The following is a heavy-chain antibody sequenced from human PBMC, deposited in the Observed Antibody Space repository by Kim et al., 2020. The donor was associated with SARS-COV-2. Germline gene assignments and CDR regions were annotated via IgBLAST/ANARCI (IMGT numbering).Heavy chain of an antibody. CDR3: AKFPARGSYYGMDV. Sequence: GGSLRLSCAASGFTFSSYAMSWVRQAPGKGLEWVSAISGSGGSTYYADSVKGRFTISRDNSKNTLYLQMNSLRAEDTAVYYCAKFPARGSYYGMDVWGQGTTVTVSS. V-gene: IGHV3-23*01. D-gene: IGHD3-10*01. J-gene: IGHJ6*02. CDR2: ISGSGGST. CDR1: GFTFSSYA.